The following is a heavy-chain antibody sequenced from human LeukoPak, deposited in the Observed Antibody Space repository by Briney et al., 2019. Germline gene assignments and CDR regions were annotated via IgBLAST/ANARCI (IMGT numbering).Heavy chain of an antibody. CDR1: GFTFSSYT. J-gene: IGHJ3*02. CDR2: ISWDGGST. Sequence: PGGSLRLSCAASGFTFSSYTMHWVRQAPGKGLEWVSLISWDGGSTYYADSVKGRFTISRDNAKNSLYLQMNSLRAEDTALYYCAKDMMAIVGGTTSAFDMWGQGTMVTVSS. D-gene: IGHD1-26*01. V-gene: IGHV3-43*01. CDR3: AKDMMAIVGGTTSAFDM.